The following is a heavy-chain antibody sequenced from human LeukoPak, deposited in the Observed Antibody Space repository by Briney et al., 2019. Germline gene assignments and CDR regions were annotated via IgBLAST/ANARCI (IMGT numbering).Heavy chain of an antibody. CDR3: AAVSPMVRGVITIIDY. D-gene: IGHD3-10*01. J-gene: IGHJ4*02. CDR1: GGTFSSYA. V-gene: IGHV1-69*05. Sequence: SVKVSCKASGGTFSSYAISWVRQAPGQGLEWMGRIIPIFGTANYAQKFQGRVTITTDESTSTAYMELSSLRSEDTAVYYCAAVSPMVRGVITIIDYWGQGTLVTVSS. CDR2: IIPIFGTA.